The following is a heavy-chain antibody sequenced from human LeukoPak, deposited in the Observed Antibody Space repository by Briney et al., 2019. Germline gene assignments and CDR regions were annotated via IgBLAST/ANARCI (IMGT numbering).Heavy chain of an antibody. Sequence: SVKVSCKASGGTFSSYAISWVRQAPGQGLEWMGGIIPIFGTANYAQKFQGRVTITADESTSTAYMELSSLRSEDTAVYYCAVNPTYCSSTSCYVGTYWGQGTLVTVSP. CDR1: GGTFSSYA. D-gene: IGHD2-2*01. CDR3: AVNPTYCSSTSCYVGTY. CDR2: IIPIFGTA. J-gene: IGHJ4*02. V-gene: IGHV1-69*01.